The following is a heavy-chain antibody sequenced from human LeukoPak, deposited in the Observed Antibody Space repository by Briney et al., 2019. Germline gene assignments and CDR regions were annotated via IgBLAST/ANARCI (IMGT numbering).Heavy chain of an antibody. CDR2: INHSGST. D-gene: IGHD3-10*01. CDR1: GGSFSGYY. CDR3: ARGRRYGYYGSGSYGFDY. Sequence: SETLSLTCAVYGGSFSGYYWSWIRQPPGKGLEWIGEINHSGSTNYNPSLKSRVTISVDTSKNQFSLKLSSVTAADTAVYYCARGRRYGYYGSGSYGFDYWGQGTLVTVSS. V-gene: IGHV4-34*01. J-gene: IGHJ4*02.